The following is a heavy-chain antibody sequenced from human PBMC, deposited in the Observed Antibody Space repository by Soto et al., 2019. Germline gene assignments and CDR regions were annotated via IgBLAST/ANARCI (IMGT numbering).Heavy chain of an antibody. J-gene: IGHJ6*02. CDR3: AQDRSDSSSFYYGTDV. CDR2: TSYDDSNK. CDR1: GFTFSVYG. V-gene: IGHV3-30*18. Sequence: PGGSLRLSCAASGFTFSVYGMNWVRQAPGKGLEWVAHTSYDDSNKYYADSVKGRFTISRDNSKNTLSLQMNILKPEDTAIYYCAQDRSDSSSFYYGTDVWGQGTTVTVSS. D-gene: IGHD6-6*01.